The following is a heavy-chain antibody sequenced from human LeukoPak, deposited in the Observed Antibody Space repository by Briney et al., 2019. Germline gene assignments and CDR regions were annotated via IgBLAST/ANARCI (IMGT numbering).Heavy chain of an antibody. CDR3: ARDIGYNVDTAPGDY. D-gene: IGHD5-18*01. CDR2: INTDGSST. V-gene: IGHV3-74*01. J-gene: IGHJ4*02. CDR1: GFTFSSYW. Sequence: GGSLRLSCAASGFTFSSYWMHWVRQAPGKGLVWVSRINTDGSSTSYADSVKGRFTISRDNAKNTLYLQMNSLRAEDTAVYYCARDIGYNVDTAPGDYWGQGTLVTVSS.